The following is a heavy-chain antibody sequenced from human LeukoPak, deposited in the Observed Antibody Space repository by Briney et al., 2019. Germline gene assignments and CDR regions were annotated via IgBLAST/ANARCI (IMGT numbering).Heavy chain of an antibody. V-gene: IGHV4-39*01. CDR1: GGSISSSSYY. Sequence: SETLSLTCTVSGGSISSSSYYWGWIRQPPGKGLEWIGSIYYSGSTYYNPSLKSRVTISVDTSKNQFSLKLSSVTAADTAVYYCARPLIRIAVDKFDYWGQGTLVTVSS. CDR2: IYYSGST. D-gene: IGHD6-19*01. J-gene: IGHJ4*02. CDR3: ARPLIRIAVDKFDY.